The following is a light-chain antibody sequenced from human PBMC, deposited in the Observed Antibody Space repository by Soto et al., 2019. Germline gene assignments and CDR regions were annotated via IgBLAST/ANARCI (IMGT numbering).Light chain of an antibody. J-gene: IGLJ1*01. V-gene: IGLV1-44*01. CDR1: SSNIGSNT. Sequence: QPVLTQPPSASGTPGQRVTISCSGSSSNIGSNTVNWYQQLPGTAPKLLIYSNNQRPSGVPDRFSGSKSGTSASLAISGLQSEHEADYYCAAWDDSLNGPVFGTGTKLTVL. CDR2: SNN. CDR3: AAWDDSLNGPV.